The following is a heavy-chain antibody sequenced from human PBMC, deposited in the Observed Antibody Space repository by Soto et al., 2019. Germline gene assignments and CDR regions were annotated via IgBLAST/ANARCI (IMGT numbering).Heavy chain of an antibody. V-gene: IGHV3-30*18. J-gene: IGHJ3*02. CDR1: GFTFSSYG. CDR2: ISYDGSNK. Sequence: QVQLVESGGGVVQPGRSLRLSCAASGFTFSSYGMHWVRQTPGKGLEWVAVISYDGSNKYYADSVKGRFTISRDNSKNTLYLQMTSLRAEDTAVYYCAKDKDSSGFDAFDIWGQGTMVTVSS. CDR3: AKDKDSSGFDAFDI. D-gene: IGHD6-19*01.